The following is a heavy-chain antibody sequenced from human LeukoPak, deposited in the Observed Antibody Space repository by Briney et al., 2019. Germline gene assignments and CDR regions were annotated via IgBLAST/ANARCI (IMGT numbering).Heavy chain of an antibody. CDR2: IYYSGST. V-gene: IGHV4-30-4*08. J-gene: IGHJ3*02. CDR3: ARVVGRYDFWSGHIGAFDI. D-gene: IGHD3-3*01. CDR1: GFTFSSYA. Sequence: LRLSCAASGFTFSSYAMSWVRQAPGKGLEWIGYIYYSGSTYYNPSLKSRVTISVDTSKNQFSLKLSSVTAADTAVYYCARVVGRYDFWSGHIGAFDIWGQGTMVTVSS.